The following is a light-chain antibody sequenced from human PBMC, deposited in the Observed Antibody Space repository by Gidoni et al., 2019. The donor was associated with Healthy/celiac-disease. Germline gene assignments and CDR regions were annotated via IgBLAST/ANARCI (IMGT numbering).Light chain of an antibody. Sequence: AIQLTQSRSSLSASVGDRVTITCRSSQCISRALAWYQQKPGRAPKLLIYDAASLESGVPSRFSGSGLGTDFTRTLSSLQPEDFATYYFQQFNSYLFTFGPGSKVDIK. CDR3: QQFNSYLFT. CDR2: DAA. CDR1: QCISRA. J-gene: IGKJ3*01. V-gene: IGKV1-13*02.